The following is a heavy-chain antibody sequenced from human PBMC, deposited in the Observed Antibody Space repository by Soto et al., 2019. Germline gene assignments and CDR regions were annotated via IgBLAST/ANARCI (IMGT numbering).Heavy chain of an antibody. CDR2: IYSGGST. D-gene: IGHD6-13*01. J-gene: IGHJ4*02. Sequence: EVQLVESGGGLVQPGGSLRLSCAASEFTVSSHYMSWVRQAPGKGLEWGSVIYSGGSTYYADSVKGRFTISRDNSKNTLYLQMNSLRAEDTAVYYCARLGPIAAAGTDYWGQGTLVTVSS. CDR1: EFTVSSHY. V-gene: IGHV3-66*01. CDR3: ARLGPIAAAGTDY.